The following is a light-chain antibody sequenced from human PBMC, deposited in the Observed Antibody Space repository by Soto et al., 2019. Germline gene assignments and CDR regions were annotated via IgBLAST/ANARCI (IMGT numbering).Light chain of an antibody. J-gene: IGKJ2*01. CDR2: SAA. V-gene: IGKV1-39*01. CDR1: QNIGTS. Sequence: DIQMTQSPSSLSVSIGDSITITCRASQNIGTSLEWYQMKLGRAPKRLIYSAATLQSGAPSRFSGGGSGTDFTLTIKSLQPDDFATYSCQQSYNAPYTFGVGTKLEIK. CDR3: QQSYNAPYT.